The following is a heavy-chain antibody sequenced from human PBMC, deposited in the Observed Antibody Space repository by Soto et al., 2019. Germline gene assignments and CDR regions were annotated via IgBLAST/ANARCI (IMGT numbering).Heavy chain of an antibody. CDR1: GYTFTSYG. CDR2: ISAYNGNT. J-gene: IGHJ6*02. Sequence: ASVKVSCKASGYTFTSYGFSWVRQAPGQGLEWMGWISAYNGNTNYAQKFQGRVTMTTDTSTSTAYMELRSLRSDDTAVYYCARASYYDSSGYPLSWGMDVWGQGTTVTSP. D-gene: IGHD3-22*01. CDR3: ARASYYDSSGYPLSWGMDV. V-gene: IGHV1-18*01.